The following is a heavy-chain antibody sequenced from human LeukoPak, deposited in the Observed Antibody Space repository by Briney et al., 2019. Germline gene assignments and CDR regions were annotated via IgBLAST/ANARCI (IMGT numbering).Heavy chain of an antibody. CDR2: INPNSGGT. J-gene: IGHJ4*02. Sequence: GASVKVSCKASVYTFTGYYMHWVRQAPGQGLEWMGWINPNSGGTNYAQNSQGRVTMTRDTSISTAYMALSRLRSDDTAVYYCARTFHFDFWGQGTLVTVSS. V-gene: IGHV1-2*02. CDR3: ARTFHFDF. CDR1: VYTFTGYY.